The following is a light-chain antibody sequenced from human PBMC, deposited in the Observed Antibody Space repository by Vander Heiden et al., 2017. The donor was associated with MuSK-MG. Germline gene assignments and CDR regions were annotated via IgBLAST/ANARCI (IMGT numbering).Light chain of an antibody. CDR3: QQYGSSPSIT. V-gene: IGKV3-20*01. CDR1: QSVSSY. Sequence: ETVLTQSPGTLSLSPGERATLSCRASQSVSSYLAWYQQKPGQAPRLLIYGASSRATGIPDRFSGSGSGTDLTLTISRLEPEDFAVYYCQQYGSSPSITFGQGTRLEIK. CDR2: GAS. J-gene: IGKJ5*01.